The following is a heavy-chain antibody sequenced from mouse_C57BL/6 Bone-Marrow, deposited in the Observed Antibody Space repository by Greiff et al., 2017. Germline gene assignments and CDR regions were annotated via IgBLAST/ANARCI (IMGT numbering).Heavy chain of an antibody. CDR3: ARDDYYYGRNFDY. CDR1: GFTFSSYA. J-gene: IGHJ2*01. CDR2: ISDGGSYT. V-gene: IGHV5-4*01. D-gene: IGHD1-1*01. Sequence: EVQLVESGGGLVKPGGSLKLSCAASGFTFSSYAMSWVRQTPEKRLEWVATISDGGSYTYYPDNVKGRFTISRDNAKNNLYLQMSHLKSEDTAMYYCARDDYYYGRNFDYWGQGTTLTVSS.